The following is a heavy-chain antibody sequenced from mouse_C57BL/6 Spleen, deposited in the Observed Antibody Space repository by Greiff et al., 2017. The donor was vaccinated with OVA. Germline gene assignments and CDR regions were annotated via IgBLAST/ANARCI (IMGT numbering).Heavy chain of an antibody. CDR3: ARGDGSSYGWYFDV. CDR1: GYTFTEYT. J-gene: IGHJ1*03. CDR2: FYPGSGSI. V-gene: IGHV1-62-2*01. D-gene: IGHD1-1*01. Sequence: VQLQESGAELVKPGASVKLSCKASGYTFTEYTIHWVKQRSGQGLEWIGWFYPGSGSIKYNEKFKDKATLTVDKSSSTAYMQLSSLTSEDSAVYYCARGDGSSYGWYFDVWGTGTTVTVSS.